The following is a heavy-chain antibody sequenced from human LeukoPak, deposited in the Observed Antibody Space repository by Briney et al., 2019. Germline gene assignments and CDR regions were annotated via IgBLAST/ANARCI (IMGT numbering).Heavy chain of an antibody. CDR1: GFTFSNTW. Sequence: VKPGGSLRLSCAASGFTFSNTWMTWVRQSPGRGLEWVAFFRTNTGGGTPEYAAPVKGRFTISRDDSTNTLFLQMNSLTIEDTAVYYCVIPLRWELSNDYWRQGTLVTASS. J-gene: IGHJ4*02. D-gene: IGHD4-23*01. CDR2: FRTNTGGGTP. CDR3: VIPLRWELSNDY. V-gene: IGHV3-15*01.